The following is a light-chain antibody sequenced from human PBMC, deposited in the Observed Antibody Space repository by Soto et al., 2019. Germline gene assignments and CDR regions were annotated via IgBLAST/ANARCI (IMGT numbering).Light chain of an antibody. Sequence: QSVLTQSPSVSGTPGQRVTISCSGITSNIGRSIVSWYQQFPGAAPKVVIYINDQRPSGVPDRFSGSTSGTSVSLAISGLQSEDEADYYCASWDDRLKGYVFGTGTKVTVL. J-gene: IGLJ1*01. V-gene: IGLV1-44*01. CDR3: ASWDDRLKGYV. CDR2: IND. CDR1: TSNIGRSI.